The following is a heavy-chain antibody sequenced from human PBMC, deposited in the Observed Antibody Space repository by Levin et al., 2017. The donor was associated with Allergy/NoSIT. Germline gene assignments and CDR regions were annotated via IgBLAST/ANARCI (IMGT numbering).Heavy chain of an antibody. J-gene: IGHJ4*02. D-gene: IGHD3-10*01. V-gene: IGHV3-74*01. CDR3: ARGSIGGGFGEL. CDR2: INSDGSST. CDR1: GFTFSTYW. Sequence: GGSLRLSCAASGFTFSTYWMHWVRQAPGKGLVWVSRINSDGSSTNYADSVKGRFTISRDNAKNTLYLQMNSLRADDTAVYYCARGSIGGGFGELWGQGTLVTVSS.